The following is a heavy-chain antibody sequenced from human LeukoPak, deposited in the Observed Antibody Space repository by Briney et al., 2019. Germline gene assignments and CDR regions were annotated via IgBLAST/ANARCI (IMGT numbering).Heavy chain of an antibody. J-gene: IGHJ5*02. CDR3: TREVGYITSWYGRLDP. D-gene: IGHD6-13*01. CDR1: GYSFTNHY. Sequence: ASVKVSCKASGYSFTNHYVHWVRQAPGQGLEWMGRISCHSGVPNYAQKFQGRVTITRDTSISTTFMELTRLTSDDTAVYFCTREVGYITSWYGRLDPWGQGTLVTVSS. CDR2: ISCHSGVP. V-gene: IGHV1-2*06.